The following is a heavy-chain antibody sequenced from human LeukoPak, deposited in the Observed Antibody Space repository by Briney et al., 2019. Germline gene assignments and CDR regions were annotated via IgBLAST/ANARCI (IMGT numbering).Heavy chain of an antibody. CDR1: GGSISSSNW. Sequence: SGTLSLTCAVSGGSISSSNWWSWGRPPPGKGLEWIGEIYHSGSTNYNPSLKSRVTISVDKSKNQFSLKLSAVTAADTAVYYCARVKGYSYGHDYWGQGTLVTVSS. V-gene: IGHV4-4*02. D-gene: IGHD5-18*01. CDR3: ARVKGYSYGHDY. J-gene: IGHJ4*02. CDR2: IYHSGST.